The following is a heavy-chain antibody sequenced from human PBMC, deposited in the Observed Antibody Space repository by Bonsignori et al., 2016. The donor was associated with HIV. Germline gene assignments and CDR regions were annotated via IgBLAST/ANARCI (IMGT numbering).Heavy chain of an antibody. V-gene: IGHV1-2*02. D-gene: IGHD3-10*01. CDR2: INPNSGDT. CDR3: ARDYYDSGSYYRGRVIDY. J-gene: IGHJ4*02. Sequence: WVRQAPGQGLEWMGWINPNSGDTNYVQNFQGRVTVTRDTSISTAYMELSGLRSDDTAVYYCARDYYDSGSYYRGRVIDYWGQGTLVTVSS.